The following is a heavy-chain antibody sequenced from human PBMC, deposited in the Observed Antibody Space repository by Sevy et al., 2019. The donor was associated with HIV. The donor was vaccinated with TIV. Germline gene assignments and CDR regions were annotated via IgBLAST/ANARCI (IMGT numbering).Heavy chain of an antibody. Sequence: GGSLRLSCAASGFTFSDYYMSWIRQAPGKGLEWVSYISSSGSTIYYADSVKDRFTISRDNAKNSLYLQMNGLRAEDTAVYYCARESPIAAAGTLGWGQGTLVTVSS. CDR1: GFTFSDYY. J-gene: IGHJ4*02. CDR2: ISSSGSTI. D-gene: IGHD6-13*01. CDR3: ARESPIAAAGTLG. V-gene: IGHV3-11*01.